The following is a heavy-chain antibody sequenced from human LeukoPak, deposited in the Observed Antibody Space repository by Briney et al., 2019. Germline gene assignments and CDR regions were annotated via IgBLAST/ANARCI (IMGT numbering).Heavy chain of an antibody. CDR2: IDTSSSTI. CDR1: GFTVSSNY. CDR3: ARDMGYSGSWPGYFDY. J-gene: IGHJ4*02. D-gene: IGHD1-26*01. V-gene: IGHV3-48*04. Sequence: GGSLRLSCAASGFTVSSNYMSWVRQAPGKGLEWVSYIDTSSSTIYYADSVKGRFTISRDNAKNSLYLQMKSLRAEDTTVYYCARDMGYSGSWPGYFDYWGQGVLVTVSS.